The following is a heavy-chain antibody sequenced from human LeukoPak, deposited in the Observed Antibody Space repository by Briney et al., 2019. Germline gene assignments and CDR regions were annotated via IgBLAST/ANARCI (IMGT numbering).Heavy chain of an antibody. Sequence: GGSLRLSCAASGLTLTDYYMSWIRQAPGKGLEWISYISSSSIYTKYAHSVQGRFTISRDNTKNSLYLQMSSLRAEDTAVYYCARERATMAGGGLEYWGQGSLVTVSS. V-gene: IGHV3-11*05. D-gene: IGHD3-10*01. CDR3: ARERATMAGGGLEY. J-gene: IGHJ4*02. CDR1: GLTLTDYY. CDR2: ISSSSIYT.